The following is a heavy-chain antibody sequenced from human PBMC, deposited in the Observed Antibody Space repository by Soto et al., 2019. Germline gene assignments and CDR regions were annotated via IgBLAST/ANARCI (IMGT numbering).Heavy chain of an antibody. CDR1: GFTVSSNY. D-gene: IGHD3-3*01. CDR3: ATLDFWSGYATYYFDY. Sequence: GGSLRLSCAASGFTVSSNYMSWVRQAPGKGLEWVSVIYSGGSTYYADSVKGRFTISRDNSKNTLYLQMNSLRAEDTAVYYCATLDFWSGYATYYFDYWGQGTLVTVSS. J-gene: IGHJ4*02. V-gene: IGHV3-66*01. CDR2: IYSGGST.